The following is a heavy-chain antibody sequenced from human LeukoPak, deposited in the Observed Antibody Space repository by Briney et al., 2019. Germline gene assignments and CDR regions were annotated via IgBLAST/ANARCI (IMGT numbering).Heavy chain of an antibody. J-gene: IGHJ4*02. CDR1: GGSISSYY. CDR3: ARRAGYNAYYFDY. V-gene: IGHV4-59*08. Sequence: SETLSLTCTVSGGSISSYYWSWIRQPPGKGLEWIGYIYYSGSTNYNPSLKSRVTISVDTSKNQFSLELSSVTAADTAVYYCARRAGYNAYYFDYWGQGTLVTVSS. D-gene: IGHD5-12*01. CDR2: IYYSGST.